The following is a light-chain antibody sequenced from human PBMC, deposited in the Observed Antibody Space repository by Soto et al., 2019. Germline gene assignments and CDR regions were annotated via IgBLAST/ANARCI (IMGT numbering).Light chain of an antibody. J-gene: IGLJ1*01. Sequence: QSSRTQDLSASVSPGRSVIISCVGSKSDIGVYDVGSCHQQHPGEAPRLIMYEVVQRPSGGPDRVSGSKSGNTASLTVSGLQAANEADYFCKSYAASHTYGFGRGTKVTVL. CDR1: KSDIGVYDV. CDR3: KSYAASHTYG. CDR2: EVV. V-gene: IGLV2-8*01.